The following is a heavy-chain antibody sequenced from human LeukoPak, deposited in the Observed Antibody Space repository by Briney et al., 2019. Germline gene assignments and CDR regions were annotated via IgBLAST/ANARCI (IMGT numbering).Heavy chain of an antibody. J-gene: IGHJ4*02. CDR1: GGSISSYY. Sequence: KSSETLSLTCTVSGGSISSYYWSWIRQPPGKGLEWIGEINHSGSTNYNPSLKSRVTISVDTSKNQFSLKLSSVTAADTAVYYCARGGLWPHYYFDYWGQGTLVTVSS. CDR2: INHSGST. CDR3: ARGGLWPHYYFDY. V-gene: IGHV4-34*01. D-gene: IGHD5-18*01.